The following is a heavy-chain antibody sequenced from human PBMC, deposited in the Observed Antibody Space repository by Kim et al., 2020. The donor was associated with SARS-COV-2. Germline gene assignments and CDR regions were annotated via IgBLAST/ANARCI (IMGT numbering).Heavy chain of an antibody. V-gene: IGHV3-33*01. CDR3: ARVLEYVWGSYTYYYYGMDV. D-gene: IGHD3-16*01. CDR1: GFTFSSYG. CDR2: IWYDGSNK. Sequence: GGSLRLSCAASGFTFSSYGMHWVRQAPGKGLEWVAVIWYDGSNKYYADSVKGRFTISRDNSKNTLYLQMNSLRAEDTAVYYCARVLEYVWGSYTYYYYGMDVWGQGTTVTVSS. J-gene: IGHJ6*02.